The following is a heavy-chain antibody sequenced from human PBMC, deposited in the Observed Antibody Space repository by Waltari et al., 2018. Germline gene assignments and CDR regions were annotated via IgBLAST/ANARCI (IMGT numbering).Heavy chain of an antibody. CDR1: GFTFSSYA. V-gene: IGHV3-30-3*01. CDR3: ARDFSSSSWFWYFDL. Sequence: QVQLVESGGGMVQPGRSLRLSCAASGFTFSSYAMHWVRQAPGKGLEWVAVISYDGSNKYYADSVKGRFTISRDNSKNTLYLQMNSLRAEDTAVYYCARDFSSSSWFWYFDLWGRGTLVTVSS. D-gene: IGHD6-6*01. CDR2: ISYDGSNK. J-gene: IGHJ2*01.